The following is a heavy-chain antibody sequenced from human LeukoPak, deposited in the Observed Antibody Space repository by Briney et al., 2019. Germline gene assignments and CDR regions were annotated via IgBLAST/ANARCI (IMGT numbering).Heavy chain of an antibody. CDR2: IYHSGST. V-gene: IGHV4-30-2*01. CDR3: ARESRLGYSFNWFDP. D-gene: IGHD7-27*01. Sequence: LRLSCAASGFTFSSYSMNWVRQAPGKGLEWIAYIYHSGSTYYNPSLKSRVTISVDRSKNQFSLKLSSVTAADTAVYYCARESRLGYSFNWFDPWGQGTLVTVSS. CDR1: GFTFSSYS. J-gene: IGHJ5*02.